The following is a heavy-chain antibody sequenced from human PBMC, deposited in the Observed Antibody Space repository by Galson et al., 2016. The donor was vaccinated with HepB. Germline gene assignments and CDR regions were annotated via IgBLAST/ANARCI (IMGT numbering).Heavy chain of an antibody. D-gene: IGHD1-26*01. V-gene: IGHV4-61*01. J-gene: IGHJ4*02. CDR3: ARDQHGNYLAY. Sequence: ETLSLTCTVSGGSVISDNYFWSWIRQPPGKGLEWIGFIQYSGNTNCKASLRSRVTISIDTYKNQFALKLSTVTAADTAIYYCARDQHGNYLAYWGLGALVAVSS. CDR1: GGSVISDNYF. CDR2: IQYSGNT.